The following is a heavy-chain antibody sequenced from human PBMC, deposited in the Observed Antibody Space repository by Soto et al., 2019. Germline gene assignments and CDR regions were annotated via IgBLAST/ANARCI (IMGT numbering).Heavy chain of an antibody. J-gene: IGHJ4*02. D-gene: IGHD3-10*01. Sequence: PGGSLRLSCTVSGVTFSNYAMNWVRQAPGKGLEWVSSLSGSGGTTYYADSVKGRFIISRDNSKNTLYLLMNSLRAEDTALYYCAKQRADYGSGADTFYFDSWGQGALGTVS. CDR3: AKQRADYGSGADTFYFDS. V-gene: IGHV3-23*01. CDR1: GVTFSNYA. CDR2: LSGSGGTT.